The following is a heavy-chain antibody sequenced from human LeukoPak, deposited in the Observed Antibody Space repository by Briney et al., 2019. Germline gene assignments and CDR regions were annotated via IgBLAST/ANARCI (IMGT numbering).Heavy chain of an antibody. CDR3: ARTGYCSSTSCYGEYFQH. CDR2: IKQDGSEK. D-gene: IGHD2-2*01. J-gene: IGHJ1*01. CDR1: GSTFSDFW. Sequence: GGSLRLSCTGSGSTFSDFWMSWVRQAPGKGLEWVANIKQDGSEKYYVDSVKGRFTISRDNAKNSLYLQMNSLRAEDTAVYYCARTGYCSSTSCYGEYFQHWGQGTLVTVSS. V-gene: IGHV3-7*01.